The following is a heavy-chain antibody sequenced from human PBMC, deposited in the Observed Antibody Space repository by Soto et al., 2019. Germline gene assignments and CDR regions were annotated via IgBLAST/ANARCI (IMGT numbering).Heavy chain of an antibody. CDR3: ARSRSSPKYDP. V-gene: IGHV1-69*01. CDR2: LIPIFGAA. Sequence: QVQLVQSGAEVRKPGSSVKVSCKISGGTFTNYVISWLRQAPGQGLEWMGGLIPIFGAANLAQKFQGRVTIPTDESTSTVNMELSSLTSEDTAVYHCARSRSSPKYDPWGQGTVVTVPS. D-gene: IGHD6-6*01. CDR1: GGTFTNYV. J-gene: IGHJ5*02.